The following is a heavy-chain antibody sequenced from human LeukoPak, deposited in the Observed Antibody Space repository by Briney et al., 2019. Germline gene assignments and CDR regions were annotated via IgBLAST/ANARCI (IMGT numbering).Heavy chain of an antibody. V-gene: IGHV3-7*03. Sequence: GGSLRLSCEGSAFIFSGHWMNWVRQTPGKGLEWVASIKEDGSERQYVDSVKGRFSISRDNTKGSLFLQLNSLRAEDTAVYYCAKGRYESSGFNWAAWGQGTLVTVSS. D-gene: IGHD3-22*01. CDR1: AFIFSGHW. CDR3: AKGRYESSGFNWAA. J-gene: IGHJ4*02. CDR2: IKEDGSER.